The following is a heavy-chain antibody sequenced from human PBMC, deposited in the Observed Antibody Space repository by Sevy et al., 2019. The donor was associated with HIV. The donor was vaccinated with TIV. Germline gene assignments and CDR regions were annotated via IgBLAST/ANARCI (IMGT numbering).Heavy chain of an antibody. CDR2: IYYSGST. J-gene: IGHJ4*02. V-gene: IGHV4-61*01. D-gene: IGHD5-18*01. CDR3: ARVLRGYSYGHFDY. CDR1: GGSVSSGIYY. Sequence: SETLSLTCTVSGGSVSSGIYYWSWIRQPPGKGLEWIGYIYYSGSTNYNPSLKSRVTISVDTSKNQFSLKLSSVTAADTAVYYCARVLRGYSYGHFDYWGQGTLVTVSS.